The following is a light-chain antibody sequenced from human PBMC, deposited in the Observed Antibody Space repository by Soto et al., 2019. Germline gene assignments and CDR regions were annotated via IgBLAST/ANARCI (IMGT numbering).Light chain of an antibody. V-gene: IGKV3-15*01. CDR3: QQYDNWPPWT. CDR2: DAS. J-gene: IGKJ1*01. Sequence: EIGMSKSAPTLSVHTGERATLSCRASQSINTNLAWYQQKPGRVASLLIYDASTRATGIPARFSGSGSGTEFTLTISRLQSEDFAVYYCQQYDNWPPWTFGQGTKVDI. CDR1: QSINTN.